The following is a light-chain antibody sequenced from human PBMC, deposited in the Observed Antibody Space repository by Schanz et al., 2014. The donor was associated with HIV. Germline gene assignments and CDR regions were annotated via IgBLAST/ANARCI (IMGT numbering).Light chain of an antibody. J-gene: IGKJ1*01. CDR1: QSIGTW. V-gene: IGKV1-5*03. Sequence: DIQMTQSPSTLSASVGDRVTITCRASQSIGTWLAWYQQKPGKAPKLLIYKASSLESGVPSRFSGSGSGTEFTLTISGLQPDDFATYYCQQYYTLSRTFGPGTKV. CDR2: KAS. CDR3: QQYYTLSRT.